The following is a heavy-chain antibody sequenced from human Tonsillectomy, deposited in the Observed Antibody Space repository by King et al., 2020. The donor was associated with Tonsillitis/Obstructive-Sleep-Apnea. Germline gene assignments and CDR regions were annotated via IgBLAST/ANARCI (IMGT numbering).Heavy chain of an antibody. V-gene: IGHV1-69*06. CDR3: AREEIVIAAAGTWFGP. D-gene: IGHD6-13*01. Sequence: VQLVESGAEVKKPGSSVKVSCKASEGTFNNYAISWVRQAPGHGLEWMGGIIPILGTPNYAQKFQGRVTITADKSTNAAYMELSSLRSEDTAFYYWAREEIVIAAAGTWFGPWGQGTLVTVAS. CDR2: IIPILGTP. J-gene: IGHJ5*02. CDR1: EGTFNNYA.